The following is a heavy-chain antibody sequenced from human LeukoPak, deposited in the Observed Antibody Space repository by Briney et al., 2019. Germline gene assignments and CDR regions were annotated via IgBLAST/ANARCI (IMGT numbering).Heavy chain of an antibody. J-gene: IGHJ4*02. CDR2: IFHGGST. CDR1: GGSISSSNW. Sequence: SETLSLTCAVSGGSISSSNWWSWVRQPPGKGLEWIGEIFHGGSTNFNPSLKSRVTMSVDRSKNQFPLNLSSVTAADTAVYYCARGEDHGSGTVHFDYWGQGTLVTVSS. D-gene: IGHD3-10*01. CDR3: ARGEDHGSGTVHFDY. V-gene: IGHV4-4*02.